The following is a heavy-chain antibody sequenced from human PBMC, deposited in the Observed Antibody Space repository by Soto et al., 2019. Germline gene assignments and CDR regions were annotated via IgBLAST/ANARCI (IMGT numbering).Heavy chain of an antibody. CDR1: GESISSGGYY. J-gene: IGHJ4*02. CDR3: ARASSISSASDY. CDR2: IYDSESA. D-gene: IGHD6-6*01. V-gene: IGHV4-31*01. Sequence: QVQLQESGPGLVKASQTLSLICSVSGESISSGGYYWSWIRHHPGKGLEWIGYIYDSESAYYNPSLNSPVTMSMDTSKNHFALKLSSVTAADTAVYYCARASSISSASDYWGQGTLITVSS.